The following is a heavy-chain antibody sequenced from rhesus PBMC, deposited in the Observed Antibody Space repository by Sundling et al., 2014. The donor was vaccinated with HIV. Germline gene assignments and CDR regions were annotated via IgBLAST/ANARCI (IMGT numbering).Heavy chain of an antibody. Sequence: EVQLVESGGGLVQPGGSLRLSCAASGFTFSRYGMYWVRQAPGKGLEWISAISSGGGSTYYADSVKGRFTISRDDSNNTLSLQMNSLTTEDSAVYYCAKDPSYGIGYFDLWGPGTQSPSPQ. D-gene: IGHD4-29*01. CDR3: AKDPSYGIGYFDL. CDR2: ISSGGGST. J-gene: IGHJ2*01. CDR1: GFTFSRYG. V-gene: IGHV3S42*01.